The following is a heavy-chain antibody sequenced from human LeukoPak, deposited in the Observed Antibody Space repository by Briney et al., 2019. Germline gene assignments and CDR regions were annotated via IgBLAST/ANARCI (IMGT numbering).Heavy chain of an antibody. D-gene: IGHD3-22*01. CDR2: ISYDGSNK. J-gene: IGHJ4*02. V-gene: IGHV3-30-3*01. Sequence: GGSLRLSCAASGFTFSSYAMHWVRQAPGKGLEWVAVISYDGSNKYYADSVKGRFTISRDNSKNTLYLQMNSLRAEDTAVYYCTRERSSGYYNYFDYWGQGTLVTVSS. CDR3: TRERSSGYYNYFDY. CDR1: GFTFSSYA.